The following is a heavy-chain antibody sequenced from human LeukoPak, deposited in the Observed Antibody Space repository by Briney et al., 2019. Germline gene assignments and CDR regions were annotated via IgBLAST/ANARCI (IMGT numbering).Heavy chain of an antibody. CDR3: ARDVVPATINQYYYYYMDV. CDR1: GFTFSDYY. V-gene: IGHV3-11*04. CDR2: ISSSGSTI. J-gene: IGHJ6*03. Sequence: GGSLRLSCAASGFTFSDYYMSWIRQAPGKGLEWVSYISSSGSTIYYADSVKGRFTISRDNAKNSLYLQMNSLRVEDTAVYYCARDVVPATINQYYYYYMDVWGKGTTVTVSS. D-gene: IGHD2-2*02.